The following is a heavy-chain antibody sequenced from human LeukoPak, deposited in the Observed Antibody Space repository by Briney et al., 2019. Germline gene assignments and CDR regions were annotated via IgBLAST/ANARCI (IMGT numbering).Heavy chain of an antibody. CDR2: TYYRSKWYN. Sequence: SQTLSLTCAISGDSVSSNSAAWNWIRQSPSRGLEWLGRTYYRSKWYNDYAVSVKNRITISPDTSKNQFSLQLNSVTPEDTAVYYCAREWFYYDSSGYYAYYYYYMDVWGKGTTVTVSS. J-gene: IGHJ6*03. CDR1: GDSVSSNSAA. V-gene: IGHV6-1*01. CDR3: AREWFYYDSSGYYAYYYYYMDV. D-gene: IGHD3-22*01.